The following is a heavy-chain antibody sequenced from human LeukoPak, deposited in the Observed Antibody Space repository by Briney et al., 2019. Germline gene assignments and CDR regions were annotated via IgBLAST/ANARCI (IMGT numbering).Heavy chain of an antibody. CDR3: ATSGSYYYYYYMDV. CDR1: GYTFTGYY. J-gene: IGHJ6*03. V-gene: IGHV1-2*02. CDR2: INPNSGGT. Sequence: ASVKVSCKASGYTFTGYYMHWVRQAPGQGLEWMGWINPNSGGTDYAQKFQGRVTMTKDTSISTAYRELSRLRSDDTAVYDGATSGSYYYYYYMDVWGKGTTVTVSS. D-gene: IGHD1-26*01.